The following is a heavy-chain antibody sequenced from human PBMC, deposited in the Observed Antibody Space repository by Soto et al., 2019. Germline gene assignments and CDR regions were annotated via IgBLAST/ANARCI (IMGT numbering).Heavy chain of an antibody. V-gene: IGHV1-69*12. Sequence: QVQLVQSGAEVKKPGSSVKVSCKASGGTFSSYAISWVRQAPGQGLEWMGGIIPIFGTANYAQKFQGRVTITADESTSTAYMELSSLRSEDTAVYYCARVPLGVVTLLHYGFDIWGQGTMVTVSS. CDR2: IIPIFGTA. D-gene: IGHD2-21*02. CDR1: GGTFSSYA. CDR3: ARVPLGVVTLLHYGFDI. J-gene: IGHJ3*02.